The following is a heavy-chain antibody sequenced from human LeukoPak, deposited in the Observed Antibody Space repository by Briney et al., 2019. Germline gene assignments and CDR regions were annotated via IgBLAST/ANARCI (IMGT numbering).Heavy chain of an antibody. CDR1: GFTVSSNY. J-gene: IGHJ6*02. CDR3: ARGHYYYGMDV. CDR2: IYSGGST. V-gene: IGHV3-53*01. Sequence: GGSLRLSCAASGFTVSSNYMSWVRQAPGKGLEWVSVIYSGGSTYYTDSVKGRFTISRDNSKNTLYLQMNSLRAEDTAVYYCARGHYYYGMDVWGQGTTVTVSS.